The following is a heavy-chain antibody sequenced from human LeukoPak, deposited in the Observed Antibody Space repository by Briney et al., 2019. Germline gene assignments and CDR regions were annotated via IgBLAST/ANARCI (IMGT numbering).Heavy chain of an antibody. CDR2: INADNANT. CDR3: ARDPAYADTAMAYFDY. CDR1: GYTFTSYV. Sequence: ASVKVSCKASGYTFTSYVMHWVRQAPGQRLEWMGWINADNANTKYSQKFQGRVTITRDTSASTAFMELSSLRSEDTAVHYCARDPAYADTAMAYFDYWGQGTLVTVSS. J-gene: IGHJ4*02. D-gene: IGHD5-18*01. V-gene: IGHV1-3*01.